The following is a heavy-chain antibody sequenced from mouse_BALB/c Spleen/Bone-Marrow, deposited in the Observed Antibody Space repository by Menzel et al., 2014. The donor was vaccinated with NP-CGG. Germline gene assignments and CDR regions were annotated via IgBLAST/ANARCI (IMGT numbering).Heavy chain of an antibody. Sequence: VMLVESGPELVKPGASVKMSCKASGYTFTDYVISWVKQRTGQGLEWIGEIYPGSGSTYYNEKFKGKATLTADKSSNTAYMQLSSLTSEDSAVYFCARGYYGNSYYFDYWGQGTTLTVSS. CDR3: ARGYYGNSYYFDY. V-gene: IGHV1-77*01. D-gene: IGHD1-1*01. CDR2: IYPGSGST. CDR1: GYTFTDYV. J-gene: IGHJ2*01.